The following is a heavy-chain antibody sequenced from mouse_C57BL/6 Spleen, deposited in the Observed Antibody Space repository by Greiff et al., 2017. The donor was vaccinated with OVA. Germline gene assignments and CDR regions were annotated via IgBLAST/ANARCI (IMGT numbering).Heavy chain of an antibody. Sequence: RVESGGDLVKPGGSLKLSCAASGFTFSSYGMSWVRQTPDKRLEWVATISSGGSYTYYPDSVKGRFTISRDNAKNTLYLQMSSLKSEDTAMYYCARHGGITTGYFDVWGTGTTVTVSS. CDR3: ARHGGITTGYFDV. CDR2: ISSGGSYT. J-gene: IGHJ1*03. V-gene: IGHV5-6*01. D-gene: IGHD2-4*01. CDR1: GFTFSSYG.